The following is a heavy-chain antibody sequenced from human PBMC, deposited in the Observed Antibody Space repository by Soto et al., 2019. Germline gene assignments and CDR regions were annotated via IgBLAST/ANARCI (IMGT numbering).Heavy chain of an antibody. CDR1: GFTFSDYY. CDR2: ISDSGSTI. Sequence: QMQLVQSGGGLVKPGGSLTLSCTASGFTFSDYYMIWVRQTPGKGLEWLSYISDSGSTIYYADSVRARLTIFRENAANSVYLQLDGLTDGDTAFYYCARGGSGWTRGGWLGPWGQGSLVTVSS. D-gene: IGHD6-25*01. J-gene: IGHJ5*02. CDR3: ARGGSGWTRGGWLGP. V-gene: IGHV3-11*01.